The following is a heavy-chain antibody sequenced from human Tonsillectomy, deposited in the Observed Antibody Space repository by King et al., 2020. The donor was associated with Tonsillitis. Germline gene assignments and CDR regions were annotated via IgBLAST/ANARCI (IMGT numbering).Heavy chain of an antibody. Sequence: QLQESGPGLVKPSETLSLTCTVSGGSISSSSYYWGWIRQPPGKGLEWIGSIYYSGSTYYNPSLKSRVTISVDTSKNQFSLKLSSVTAADTAVYYCARHRYGGKAYHFDYWGQGTLVTVSS. V-gene: IGHV4-39*01. CDR3: ARHRYGGKAYHFDY. CDR2: IYYSGST. J-gene: IGHJ4*02. D-gene: IGHD4-23*01. CDR1: GGSISSSSYY.